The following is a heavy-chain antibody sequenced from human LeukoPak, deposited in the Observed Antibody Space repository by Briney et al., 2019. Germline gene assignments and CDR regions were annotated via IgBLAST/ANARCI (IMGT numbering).Heavy chain of an antibody. CDR3: ASWGLYDFWSGYSHYYFDY. D-gene: IGHD3-3*01. J-gene: IGHJ4*02. V-gene: IGHV3-7*05. Sequence: AGGSLRLSCAASGFTFSSYWMSWVRQAPGKGLEWVANTKQDGSEKYYVDSVKGRFTISRDNAKNSLYLQMNSLSAEDTAVYYCASWGLYDFWSGYSHYYFDYWGQGTLVTVSS. CDR2: TKQDGSEK. CDR1: GFTFSSYW.